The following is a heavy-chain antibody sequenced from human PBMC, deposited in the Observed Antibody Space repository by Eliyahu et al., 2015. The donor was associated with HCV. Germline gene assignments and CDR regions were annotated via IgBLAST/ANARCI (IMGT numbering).Heavy chain of an antibody. J-gene: IGHJ4*02. CDR1: GFTFSSXA. D-gene: IGHD6-13*01. CDR3: AKSGQQLPLFDY. Sequence: EVQLLESGGGLVQPGGSLRLXCXASGFTFSSXAMSWVRQAPGKGLEWVSAISGSGGSTYYADSVKGRFTISRDNSKNTLYLQMNSLRAEDTAVYYCAKSGQQLPLFDYWGQGTLVTVSS. V-gene: IGHV3-23*01. CDR2: ISGSGGST.